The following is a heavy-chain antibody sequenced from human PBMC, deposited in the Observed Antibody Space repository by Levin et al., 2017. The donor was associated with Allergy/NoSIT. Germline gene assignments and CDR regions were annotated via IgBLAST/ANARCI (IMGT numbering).Heavy chain of an antibody. CDR3: AKYGGTYRFDY. CDR2: INSDGSST. J-gene: IGHJ4*02. D-gene: IGHD1-26*01. V-gene: IGHV3-74*01. CDR1: GFTFKSYS. Sequence: PGESLKISCAASGFTFKSYSMHWVRQAPGKGLVWVSYINSDGSSTTYADSVKGRFTISRDNARNTLYLQMNSLRGEDTAVYYCAKYGGTYRFDYWGQGTLVTVSS.